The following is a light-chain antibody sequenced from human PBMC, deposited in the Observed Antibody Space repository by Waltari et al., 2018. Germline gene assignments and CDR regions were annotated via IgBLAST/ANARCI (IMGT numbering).Light chain of an antibody. CDR1: SGHSSNA. J-gene: IGLJ3*02. V-gene: IGLV4-69*01. CDR2: LHSDGSH. Sequence: QLVLTQSPSSSASLGASVKLTCTLSSGHSSNAIAWPQQQPGKGPRYLMKLHSDGSHRKGDGIPDRFSGSSSGAERYLTRASLQSEDEADYYCQTWATGNQVFGGGTKLTVL. CDR3: QTWATGNQV.